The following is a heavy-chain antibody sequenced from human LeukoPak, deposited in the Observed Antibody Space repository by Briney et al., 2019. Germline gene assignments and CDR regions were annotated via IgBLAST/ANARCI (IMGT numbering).Heavy chain of an antibody. CDR1: GFTFSRHW. D-gene: IGHD1-26*01. Sequence: GGSLILSCAASGFTFSRHWMSWVRQAPGKGLEWVANIKQDGTERYYVDSVKGRFTISRDNGKNSLYLQMNSLRTEDTALYYCAKDIVDKWELLLDAFDIWGQGTMVTVSS. CDR2: IKQDGTER. V-gene: IGHV3-7*05. CDR3: AKDIVDKWELLLDAFDI. J-gene: IGHJ3*02.